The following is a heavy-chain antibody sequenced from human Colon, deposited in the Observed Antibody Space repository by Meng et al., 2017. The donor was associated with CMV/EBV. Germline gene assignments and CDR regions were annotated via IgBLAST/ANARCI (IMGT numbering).Heavy chain of an antibody. Sequence: GESLKISCAASGFTFSSYDMTWVRQAPGKGLEWVSAISGSGGSAYYADSVKGRVTISRDNAKNSLYLQMNSLRAEDTAVYYCAREGSSSYFDYWGQGTLVTVSS. CDR2: ISGSGGSA. V-gene: IGHV3-23*01. D-gene: IGHD6-13*01. J-gene: IGHJ4*02. CDR3: AREGSSSYFDY. CDR1: GFTFSSYD.